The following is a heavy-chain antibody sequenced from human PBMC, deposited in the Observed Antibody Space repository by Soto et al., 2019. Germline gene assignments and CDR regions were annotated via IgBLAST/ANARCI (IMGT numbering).Heavy chain of an antibody. Sequence: QVQLVESGGGVVQPGRSLRLSCAASGFTFSSYAMHWVRQAPGKGLEWVAVISYDGSNKYYADSVKGRFTISRDNSKNTLYLQMNSLRAEDTAVYYCARDSGYYGSGSLDYWGQGTLVTVSS. J-gene: IGHJ4*02. CDR2: ISYDGSNK. D-gene: IGHD3-10*01. CDR1: GFTFSSYA. V-gene: IGHV3-30-3*01. CDR3: ARDSGYYGSGSLDY.